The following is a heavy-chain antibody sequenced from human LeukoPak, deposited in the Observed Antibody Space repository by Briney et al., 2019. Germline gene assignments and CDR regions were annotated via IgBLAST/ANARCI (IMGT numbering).Heavy chain of an antibody. Sequence: GGSLRLSCAASGFIFSSYAMHWVRQAPGKGLEWVAVISYDGSNKYYADSVKGRFTISRDNSKNTLYLQMNSLRAEDTAVYYCARAQLPYSSSAAHDYWGQGTLVTVSS. J-gene: IGHJ4*02. CDR1: GFIFSSYA. D-gene: IGHD6-13*01. CDR2: ISYDGSNK. V-gene: IGHV3-30*04. CDR3: ARAQLPYSSSAAHDY.